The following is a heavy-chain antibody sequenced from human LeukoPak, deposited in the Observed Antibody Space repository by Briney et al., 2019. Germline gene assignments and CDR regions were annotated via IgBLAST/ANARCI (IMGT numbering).Heavy chain of an antibody. J-gene: IGHJ3*02. D-gene: IGHD3-10*01. CDR1: GFTFRSKS. Sequence: GGSLRLSCAASGFTFRSKSMHWVRQGPGKGLVWISRIDSDASTTKYADFAEGRFTISRDNAKNTLYLQMNSLSPEDTALYYCVMIRGVVPGADDAFDIWGQGTVVTVSS. CDR3: VMIRGVVPGADDAFDI. CDR2: IDSDASTT. V-gene: IGHV3-74*03.